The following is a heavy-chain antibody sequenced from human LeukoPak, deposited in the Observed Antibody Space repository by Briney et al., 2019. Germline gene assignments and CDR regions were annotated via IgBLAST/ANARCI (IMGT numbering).Heavy chain of an antibody. CDR1: GFTFSSYW. Sequence: PGGSLRLSCAASGFTFSSYWMHWVRQAPGKGLVWVSRINTDGSSTSYADPVKGRFTISRDNAKNTLYLQMNSLRAEDTAVYYCAKDYGSGSYYNVGTFDIWGQGTMVTVSS. D-gene: IGHD3-10*01. J-gene: IGHJ3*02. CDR3: AKDYGSGSYYNVGTFDI. V-gene: IGHV3-74*01. CDR2: INTDGSST.